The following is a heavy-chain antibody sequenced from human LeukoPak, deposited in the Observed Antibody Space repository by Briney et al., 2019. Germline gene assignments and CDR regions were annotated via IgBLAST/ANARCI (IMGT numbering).Heavy chain of an antibody. CDR1: GFTFSSYS. V-gene: IGHV3-21*01. Sequence: SGGSLRLSCAASGFTFSSYSMNWVRQAPGKGLEWVSSITGDSNYMYYGDSVKGRFTISRDNTKNSLFLQMNSLRAEDTAVYYCARDRVGGTNYFDYWGQGTLVTVSS. J-gene: IGHJ4*02. D-gene: IGHD1-26*01. CDR2: ITGDSNYM. CDR3: ARDRVGGTNYFDY.